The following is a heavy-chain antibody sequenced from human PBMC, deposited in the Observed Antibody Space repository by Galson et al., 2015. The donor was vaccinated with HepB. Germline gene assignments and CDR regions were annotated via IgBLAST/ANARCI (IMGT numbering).Heavy chain of an antibody. CDR2: TYYRSKWYR. CDR3: ARGPSYFQH. Sequence: CAISGDSVSSNSATWNWIRWSPSRGLEWLGRTYYRSKWYRDYAVSVKSRITINPDASKNQLSLQLNSVTPEDTAVYYCARGPSYFQHWDQGTLVTVSS. V-gene: IGHV6-1*01. CDR1: GDSVSSNSAT. J-gene: IGHJ1*01.